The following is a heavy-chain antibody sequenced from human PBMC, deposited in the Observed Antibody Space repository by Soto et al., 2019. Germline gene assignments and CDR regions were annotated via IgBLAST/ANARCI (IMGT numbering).Heavy chain of an antibody. J-gene: IGHJ4*02. V-gene: IGHV4-31*03. CDR3: AREALYYDSSLGFDY. CDR2: IYYSGST. D-gene: IGHD3-22*01. Sequence: SETLSLTCNVSGGSISSGGYYWSWIRQHPGKGLEWIGYIYYSGSTYYNPSLKSRVTISVDTSKNQFSLKLSSVTAADTAVYYCAREALYYDSSLGFDYWGQGTLVTVSS. CDR1: GGSISSGGYY.